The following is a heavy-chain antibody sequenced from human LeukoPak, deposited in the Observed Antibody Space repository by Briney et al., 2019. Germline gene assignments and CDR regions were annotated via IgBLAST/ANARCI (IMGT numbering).Heavy chain of an antibody. V-gene: IGHV4-4*07. Sequence: PSETLSLTCTVSGGSISSYYWSWIRQPAGKGLEWIGRIYTSGSTNYNPSLKSRVTMSVDASKNQFSLKLNSVTAADTAVYYCARERVLTYYYDSSGYYSGAFDIWGQGTMVTVSS. D-gene: IGHD3-22*01. CDR1: GGSISSYY. CDR3: ARERVLTYYYDSSGYYSGAFDI. J-gene: IGHJ3*02. CDR2: IYTSGST.